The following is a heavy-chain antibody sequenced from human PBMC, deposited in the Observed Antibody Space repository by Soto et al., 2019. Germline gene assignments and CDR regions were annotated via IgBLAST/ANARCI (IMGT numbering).Heavy chain of an antibody. D-gene: IGHD4-17*01. J-gene: IGHJ4*02. V-gene: IGHV3-33*01. CDR1: GFTFSSYG. CDR3: ARDGNDYGDYDHFFDY. CDR2: IWYDGSNK. Sequence: QVQLVESGGGVVQPGRSLRLSCAASGFTFSSYGMHWVRQAPGKGLEWVAVIWYDGSNKYYADSVKGRFTISRDNSKNTLYLQMNSLRAEDTAVYYCARDGNDYGDYDHFFDYWGQGTLVTVSS.